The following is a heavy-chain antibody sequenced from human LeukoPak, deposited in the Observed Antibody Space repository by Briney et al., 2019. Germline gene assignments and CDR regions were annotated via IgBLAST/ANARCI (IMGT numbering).Heavy chain of an antibody. V-gene: IGHV4-59*01. CDR1: GGSISSYY. J-gene: IGHJ4*02. Sequence: SETLSLTCTVSGGSISSYYWSWIRQPPGKGLEWIGYIYYSGSTNYNPSLKSRVTISVDTSKNQFSLKLSSVTAADTAVYYCARGGRAYGDYEHWGQGTLVTVSS. CDR2: IYYSGST. CDR3: ARGGRAYGDYEH. D-gene: IGHD4-17*01.